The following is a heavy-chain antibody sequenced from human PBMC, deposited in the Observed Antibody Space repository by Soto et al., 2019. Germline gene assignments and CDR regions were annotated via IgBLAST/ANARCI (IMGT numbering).Heavy chain of an antibody. CDR1: GASIRSYY. V-gene: IGHV4-4*08. J-gene: IGHJ6*02. D-gene: IGHD3-10*01. CDR2: VYTSDYT. CDR3: ASSAGHPGDFSYYNAMAV. Sequence: WETLSLTCSVSGASIRSYYWHCIRQPPGKGLEWIGYVYTSDYTRYSSSLKSRVTISVDTSKSQFYLRLNSVTAADTAVYSCASSAGHPGDFSYYNAMAVWGQGTTVTVSS.